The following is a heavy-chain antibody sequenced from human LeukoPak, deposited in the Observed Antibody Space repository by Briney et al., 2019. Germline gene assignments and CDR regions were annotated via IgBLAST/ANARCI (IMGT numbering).Heavy chain of an antibody. Sequence: GGSLRLSCAASGFTFSNYNMNWVRQAPGKGLEWVSYISSDSSTINYGDSVKGRFTISRDNAKNSLYLQMNSLRAGDTAVYYCAKNDFFDYWGQGTLVTVSS. CDR1: GFTFSNYN. V-gene: IGHV3-48*01. CDR3: AKNDFFDY. J-gene: IGHJ4*02. D-gene: IGHD1-1*01. CDR2: ISSDSSTI.